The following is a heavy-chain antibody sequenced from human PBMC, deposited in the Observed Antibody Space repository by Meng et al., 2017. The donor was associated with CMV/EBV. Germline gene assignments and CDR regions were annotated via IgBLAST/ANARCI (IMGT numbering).Heavy chain of an antibody. CDR2: ISSSCSTI. Sequence: GESLKISCAASGFTFSDYYMSWIRQAPGKGLEWVSYISSSCSTIYYADSVKGRFTISRDNAKNSLYLQMNSLRAEDTAVYYCAATPVYYYYYYDMDVWGQGTTVTVSS. D-gene: IGHD3-16*01. CDR3: AATPVYYYYYYDMDV. V-gene: IGHV3-11*04. CDR1: GFTFSDYY. J-gene: IGHJ6*02.